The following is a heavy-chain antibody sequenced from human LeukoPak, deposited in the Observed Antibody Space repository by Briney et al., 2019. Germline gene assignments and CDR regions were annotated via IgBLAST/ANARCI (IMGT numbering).Heavy chain of an antibody. CDR1: GFTLSNYG. D-gene: IGHD4-11*01. J-gene: IGHJ6*03. V-gene: IGHV3-30*02. CDR2: IRYDGSNK. Sequence: GGSLRLSCAASGFTLSNYGMHWVRQAPGKGLEWVAFIRYDGSNKYYADSVKGRFTISRDNSKNALYLQMNNLRTEDTAVYYCAKSGWTDNNFYYYYYMDVWGTGTTVTVSS. CDR3: AKSGWTDNNFYYYYYMDV.